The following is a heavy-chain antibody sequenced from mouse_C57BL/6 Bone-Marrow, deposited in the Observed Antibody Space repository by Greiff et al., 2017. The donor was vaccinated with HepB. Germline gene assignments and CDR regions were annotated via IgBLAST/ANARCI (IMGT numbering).Heavy chain of an antibody. D-gene: IGHD3-3*01. CDR2: INPNNGGT. CDR3: ARWGLLYAMDY. J-gene: IGHJ4*01. V-gene: IGHV1-26*01. Sequence: VQLQQSGPELVKPGASVKISCKASGYTFTDYYMNWVKQSHGKSLEWIGDINPNNGGTSYNQKFKGKATLTVDKYSSKAYMELRSLTSEDSAVYYCARWGLLYAMDYWGKGTSVTVSS. CDR1: GYTFTDYY.